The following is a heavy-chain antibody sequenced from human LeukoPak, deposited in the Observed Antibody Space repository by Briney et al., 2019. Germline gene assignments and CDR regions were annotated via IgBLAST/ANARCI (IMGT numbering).Heavy chain of an antibody. CDR2: TYYRARWYN. CDR1: GDSVSSTNGVA. J-gene: IGHJ4*02. CDR3: ARGKNNAFDY. V-gene: IGHV6-1*01. D-gene: IGHD2/OR15-2a*01. Sequence: QSGPGLVKPSQTLSLTCAISGDSVSSTNGVACNWIRQSPSRGLEWLGRTYYRARWYNDYAESVKSRITVNPDTSKNQFSLQLNSVTPEDTAVYHCARGKNNAFDYWGQGTLVTVSS.